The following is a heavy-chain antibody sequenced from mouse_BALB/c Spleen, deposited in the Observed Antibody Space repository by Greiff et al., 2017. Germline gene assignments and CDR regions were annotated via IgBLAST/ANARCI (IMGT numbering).Heavy chain of an antibody. Sequence: VQLQQSGAELVKPGASVKLSCKASGYTFTSYYMYWVKQRPGQGLEWIGEINPSNGGTNFNEKFKSKATLTVDKSSSTAYMQLSSLTSEDSAVYYCTRGNFFADWGQGTLVTVSA. CDR2: INPSNGGT. V-gene: IGHV1S81*02. D-gene: IGHD2-1*01. CDR3: TRGNFFAD. CDR1: GYTFTSYY. J-gene: IGHJ3*01.